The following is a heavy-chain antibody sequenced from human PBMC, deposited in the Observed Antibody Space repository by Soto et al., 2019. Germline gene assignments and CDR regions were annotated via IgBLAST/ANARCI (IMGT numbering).Heavy chain of an antibody. V-gene: IGHV4-39*01. CDR3: ARPWYDILTGYLNWFDP. CDR2: IYYSGST. J-gene: IGHJ5*02. D-gene: IGHD3-9*01. CDR1: GGSISSSSYY. Sequence: QLQLQESGPGLVKPSETLSLTCTVSGGSISSSSYYWGWIRQPPGKGLEWIGSIYYSGSTYYNPSLKSRVTISVDTSKNQFSLKLSSVTAADTAVYYCARPWYDILTGYLNWFDPWGQGTLVTVSS.